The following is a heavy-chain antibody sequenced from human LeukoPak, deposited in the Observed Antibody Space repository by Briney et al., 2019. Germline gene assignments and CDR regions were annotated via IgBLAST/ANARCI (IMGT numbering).Heavy chain of an antibody. CDR1: GGTFSSYT. CDR2: IIPILGIA. Sequence: SVKVSCKASGGTFSSYTISWVRQAPGQGLEWMGRIIPILGIANYAQKVQGRVTITADKSTSTAYMEPSSLRSEDTAVYYCARSDPYSSGWYDYYYYMDVWGKGTTVTVSS. D-gene: IGHD6-19*01. J-gene: IGHJ6*03. V-gene: IGHV1-69*02. CDR3: ARSDPYSSGWYDYYYYMDV.